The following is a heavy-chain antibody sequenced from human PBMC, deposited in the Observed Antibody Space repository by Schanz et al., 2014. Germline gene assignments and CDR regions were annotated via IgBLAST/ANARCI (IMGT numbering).Heavy chain of an antibody. CDR1: GFTFSDHF. CDR3: AKGKSEVRGIILDY. Sequence: EMQLLESGGGLVQPGGSLRLSCAASGFTFSDHFMDWVRQAPGKGLEWVSGMSGSGSTADYADSVKGRFTISRDNSRNTLFLQMRNLRADDTALYYCAKGKSEVRGIILDYWGQGTMVVVSA. CDR2: MSGSGSTA. J-gene: IGHJ4*02. D-gene: IGHD3-10*01. V-gene: IGHV3-23*01.